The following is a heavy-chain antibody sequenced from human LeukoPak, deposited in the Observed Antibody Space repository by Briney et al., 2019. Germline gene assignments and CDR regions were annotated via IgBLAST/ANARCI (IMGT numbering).Heavy chain of an antibody. J-gene: IGHJ4*02. D-gene: IGHD2-15*01. CDR2: ISSGSSTI. V-gene: IGHV3-48*01. CDR1: GFSFSSYS. CDR3: ASDCSGGSLRY. Sequence: PGGSLRLSCAASGFSFSSYSMNWVRQAPGKGLEWISYISSGSSTIFYADSVKGRFTISRDNAKNSLYLQMNSLRAEDTAVCYCASDCSGGSLRYWGQGTLVTVSS.